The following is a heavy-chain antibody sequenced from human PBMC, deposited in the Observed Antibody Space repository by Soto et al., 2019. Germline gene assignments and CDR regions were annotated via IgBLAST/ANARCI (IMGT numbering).Heavy chain of an antibody. D-gene: IGHD6-13*01. V-gene: IGHV1-3*01. CDR1: GYTFTSYA. Sequence: ASVKVSCTASGYTFTSYAMHCVRQAPGQRLEWMGWINAGNGNTKYSQKFQGRVTITRDTSASTAYMELSSLRSEDTAVYYCARDKIAAAGTFSFWGQGTLVTVSS. CDR3: ARDKIAAAGTFSF. CDR2: INAGNGNT. J-gene: IGHJ4*02.